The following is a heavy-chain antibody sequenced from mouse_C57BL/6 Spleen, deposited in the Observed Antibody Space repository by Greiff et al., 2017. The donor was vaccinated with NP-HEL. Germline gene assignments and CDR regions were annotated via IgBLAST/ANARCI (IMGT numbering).Heavy chain of an antibody. CDR1: GFTFSDYG. Sequence: EVKLEESGGGLVKPGGSLKLSCAASGFTFSDYGMHWVRQAPEKGLEWVAYISSGSSTIYYADTVKGRFTISRDNAKNTLFLQMTSLRSEDTAMDYCARDDYDDYAMDYWGQGTSVTVSS. CDR3: ARDDYDDYAMDY. V-gene: IGHV5-17*01. CDR2: ISSGSSTI. D-gene: IGHD2-4*01. J-gene: IGHJ4*01.